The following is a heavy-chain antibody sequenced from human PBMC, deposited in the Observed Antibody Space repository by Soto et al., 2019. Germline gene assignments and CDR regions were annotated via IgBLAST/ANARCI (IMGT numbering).Heavy chain of an antibody. Sequence: PILSCAASGFTFSSSAMSWVRQAPGKGLEWVSAISGSGGSTYYADSVKGRFTISRDNXXXXLXLXMXSLXAEDKAVYYCGSGAFDIWGQGTMVTVSS. CDR3: GSGAFDI. D-gene: IGHD6-19*01. CDR2: ISGSGGST. CDR1: GFTFSSSA. V-gene: IGHV3-23*01. J-gene: IGHJ3*02.